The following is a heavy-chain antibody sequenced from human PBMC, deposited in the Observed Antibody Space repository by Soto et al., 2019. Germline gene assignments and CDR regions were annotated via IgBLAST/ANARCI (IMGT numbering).Heavy chain of an antibody. Sequence: QVQLVQSGAEVKKPGASVKVSCKASGYTFTSYAMHWVRQAPGQRLEWMGWINAGNGNTKYSQKFQSRVTITRDTSASTAYMELSSLRSEDTAVYYCARSSGYYLNDDYWGQGTLVTVSS. CDR3: ARSSGYYLNDDY. D-gene: IGHD3-22*01. V-gene: IGHV1-3*01. J-gene: IGHJ4*02. CDR1: GYTFTSYA. CDR2: INAGNGNT.